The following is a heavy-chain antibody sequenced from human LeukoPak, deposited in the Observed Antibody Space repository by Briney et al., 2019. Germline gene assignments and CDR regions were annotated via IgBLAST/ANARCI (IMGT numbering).Heavy chain of an antibody. CDR3: TRDRIVVAASTWFDP. J-gene: IGHJ5*02. V-gene: IGHV3-66*01. Sequence: GGSLRLSCAASGFTVRTNYMNWVRQAPGKGLEWVSVLYSGGSTYYADSVRGRFTISRDISKNTLYLQMTSLRAEDTAVYYCTRDRIVVAASTWFDPWGQGTLVTVSS. CDR1: GFTVRTNY. CDR2: LYSGGST. D-gene: IGHD6-13*01.